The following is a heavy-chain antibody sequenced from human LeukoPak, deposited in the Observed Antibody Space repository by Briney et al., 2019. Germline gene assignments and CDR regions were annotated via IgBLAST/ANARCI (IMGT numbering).Heavy chain of an antibody. CDR1: GYTFTSYG. CDR3: ARATVRGVREFDP. J-gene: IGHJ5*02. D-gene: IGHD3-10*01. V-gene: IGHV1-18*01. Sequence: ASVKVSCKASGYTFTSYGISWVRQAPGQGLEWMGWISAYNGNTNYAQKFQGRVTMTKDTSISTAYMELSRLRSDDTAVYYCARATVRGVREFDPWGQGTLVTVSS. CDR2: ISAYNGNT.